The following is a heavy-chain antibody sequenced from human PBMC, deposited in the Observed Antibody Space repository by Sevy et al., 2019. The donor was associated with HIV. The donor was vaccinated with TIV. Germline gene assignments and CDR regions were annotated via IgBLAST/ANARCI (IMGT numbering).Heavy chain of an antibody. V-gene: IGHV3-15*01. D-gene: IGHD2-8*02. Sequence: GGSLRLSCAASGFSFSHAWMTWVRQAPGKGLEWVGRIKSKPDGGTIDYAAPVKGRFTISRDDSKNTLDLQMNSLKTEDTAVYYCSTDPIIVLLVTDGMDVWGQGTTVTVSS. CDR1: GFSFSHAW. CDR2: IKSKPDGGTI. J-gene: IGHJ6*02. CDR3: STDPIIVLLVTDGMDV.